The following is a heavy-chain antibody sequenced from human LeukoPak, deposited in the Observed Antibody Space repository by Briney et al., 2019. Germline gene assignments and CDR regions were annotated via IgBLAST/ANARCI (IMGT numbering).Heavy chain of an antibody. CDR1: GFTFSSYA. CDR2: ILYDGSNK. J-gene: IGHJ4*02. CDR3: ARWANSGWYFDY. D-gene: IGHD6-19*01. Sequence: PGRSLRLSCAASGFTFSSYAMHWVRQAPGKGLEWVAVILYDGSNKYYADSVKGRFTISRDNSKNTLYLQMNSLRAEDTAVYYCARWANSGWYFDYWGQGTLVTVSS. V-gene: IGHV3-30*01.